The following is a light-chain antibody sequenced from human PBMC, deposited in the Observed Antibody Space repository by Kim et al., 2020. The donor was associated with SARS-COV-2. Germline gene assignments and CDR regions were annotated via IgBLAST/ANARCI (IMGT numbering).Light chain of an antibody. CDR3: QAWDSSTAA. CDR2: EVN. Sequence: SVSPGQTASISCSLRPLGHKFVSWFQKKPCQSPVLVIHEVNMLPSSIPERFSGSNPGSTVTLSISGTQAMDEADYYCQAWDSSTAAFCGGTKVTVL. CDR1: PLGHKF. J-gene: IGLJ2*01. V-gene: IGLV3-1*01.